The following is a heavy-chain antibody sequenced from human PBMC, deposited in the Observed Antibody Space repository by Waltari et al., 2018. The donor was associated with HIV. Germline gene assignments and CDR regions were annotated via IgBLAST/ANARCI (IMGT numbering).Heavy chain of an antibody. V-gene: IGHV4-31*01. CDR2: IYDSGRT. Sequence: QVQLQESGPGLVKPSQTLSLTCTVSGGSISNGGYYWSWIRQHPGKGLQWIGYIYDSGRTYYSPSLRSLVTLSVDTSKNQFSLKVKSVTAADTAMYYCARDRDGSGALDYWGQGNLVTVSA. J-gene: IGHJ4*02. CDR3: ARDRDGSGALDY. D-gene: IGHD3-10*01. CDR1: GGSISNGGYY.